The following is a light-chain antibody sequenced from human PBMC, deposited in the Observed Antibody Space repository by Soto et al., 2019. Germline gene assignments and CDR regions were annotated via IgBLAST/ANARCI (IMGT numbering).Light chain of an antibody. CDR2: GAS. CDR1: QSVSSN. CDR3: QPYNNWPPWT. Sequence: EIVMTQSPATLSVSPGERATLSCRASQSVSSNLAWYQQKPGQAPRLLIYGASTRATGIPARFSGSGSGTEFTLTISSLQSEDFAVYYCQPYNNWPPWTFGQGNKVEIK. V-gene: IGKV3-15*01. J-gene: IGKJ1*01.